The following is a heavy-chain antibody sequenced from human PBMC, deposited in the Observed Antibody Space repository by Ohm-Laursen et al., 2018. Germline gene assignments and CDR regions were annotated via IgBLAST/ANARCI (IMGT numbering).Heavy chain of an antibody. CDR2: INHTGKT. V-gene: IGHV4-34*01. D-gene: IGHD6-19*01. J-gene: IGHJ4*02. Sequence: SETLSLTCAVYGGSFGGYYWSWLRQSPGKGLEWIGEINHTGKTSYNPSLKSRVSISVDTSKSQFSLKLNSVTAADTAVYYCARGFSGWWGRIDYWGQGILVTVSS. CDR1: GGSFGGYY. CDR3: ARGFSGWWGRIDY.